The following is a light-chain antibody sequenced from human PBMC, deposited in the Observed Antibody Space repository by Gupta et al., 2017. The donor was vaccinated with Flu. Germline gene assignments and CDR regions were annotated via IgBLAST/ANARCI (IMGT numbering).Light chain of an antibody. Sequence: PFSLSASVGDTVTITCQASHDISYYLNWYQHKPGKAPKVLIYDASNLETGVPSRFSGSGSGRDFTFTITNLQPEDIAVYYCQHDDNLPYTFGQGTKLEIK. J-gene: IGKJ2*01. CDR1: HDISYY. V-gene: IGKV1-33*01. CDR2: DAS. CDR3: QHDDNLPYT.